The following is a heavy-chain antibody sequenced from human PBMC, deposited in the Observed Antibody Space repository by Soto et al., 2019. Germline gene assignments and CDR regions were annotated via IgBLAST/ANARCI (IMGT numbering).Heavy chain of an antibody. V-gene: IGHV3-48*01. J-gene: IGHJ4*02. CDR1: GFTFNRYS. CDR3: ARDPGISGSRDFDY. D-gene: IGHD5-12*01. Sequence: EVQLVESGGGLVQPGGSLRLSCAASGFTFNRYSMNWIRQAPGKGLEWLSYISSSGSTIWYADSVKGRFTISRDTARNSLYLHMNGLRAEDTAVYYCARDPGISGSRDFDYWGQGTLVTVSS. CDR2: ISSSGSTI.